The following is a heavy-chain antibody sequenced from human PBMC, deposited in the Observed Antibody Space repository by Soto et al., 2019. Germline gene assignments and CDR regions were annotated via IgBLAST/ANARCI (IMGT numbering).Heavy chain of an antibody. CDR1: GGSFSGYY. V-gene: IGHV4-34*01. J-gene: IGHJ4*02. D-gene: IGHD4-17*01. CDR2: INHSGST. Sequence: SETLSLTCAVYGGSFSGYYWSWIRQPPGKGLEWIGEINHSGSTNYNPSLKSRVTISVDTSKNQFSLKLSSVTAADTAVYYCANHLNDYGDPGVDYWGQGTLVTVSS. CDR3: ANHLNDYGDPGVDY.